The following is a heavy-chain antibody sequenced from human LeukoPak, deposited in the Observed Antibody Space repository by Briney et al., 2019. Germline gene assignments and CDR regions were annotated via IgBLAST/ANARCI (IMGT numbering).Heavy chain of an antibody. CDR2: ISYDGSNK. V-gene: IGHV3-30-3*01. CDR3: ARSLDR. CDR1: GFTFSDYA. J-gene: IGHJ5*02. Sequence: GGFLRLSCAASGFTFSDYAMHWVRQAPGKGLEWVAVISYDGSNKYYADSVKGRFTISRDNSKNTLYLQMNSLRAEDTAVYYCARSLDRCGQGTLVTVSS.